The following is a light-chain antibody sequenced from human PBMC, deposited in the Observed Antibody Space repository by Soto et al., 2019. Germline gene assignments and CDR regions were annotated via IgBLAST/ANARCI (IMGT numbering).Light chain of an antibody. J-gene: IGKJ4*01. CDR1: QGISNY. Sequence: DIQLTQSPSFLSASVGDRVTITCRASQGISNYLAWYHRKSGKAPKRLIYAASTLQSGVPSRFSGSGSRTEFTLTIRSLQPEDFATDYCQELNSYPLTFGGGTKVEIK. CDR3: QELNSYPLT. V-gene: IGKV1-9*01. CDR2: AAS.